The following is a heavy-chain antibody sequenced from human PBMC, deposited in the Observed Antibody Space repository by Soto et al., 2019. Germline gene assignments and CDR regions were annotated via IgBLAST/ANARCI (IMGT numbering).Heavy chain of an antibody. CDR1: GFLFSAYG. Sequence: QVQLVESGGGVVQHGKSLRLSCAASGFLFSAYGMHWVRQAPGKGLEWLALIYYDGNTKYYADSVKGRFTISRDNSQNTLFLQMSSLRADDTGVYYCARVGGTVTSDFWGQGTLVTVSS. V-gene: IGHV3-33*01. CDR3: ARVGGTVTSDF. CDR2: IYYDGNTK. J-gene: IGHJ4*02. D-gene: IGHD4-17*01.